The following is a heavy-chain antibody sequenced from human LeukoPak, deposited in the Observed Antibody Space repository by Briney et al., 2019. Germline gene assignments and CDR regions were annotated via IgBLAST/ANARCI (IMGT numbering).Heavy chain of an antibody. CDR2: ISAYNGNT. CDR3: ARDQFLGYCCGGSCYKGWFDP. D-gene: IGHD2-15*01. CDR1: GYAFTSYG. J-gene: IGHJ5*02. V-gene: IGHV1-18*01. Sequence: GASVKVSCKASGYAFTSYGISWVRPAPGQGLEWMGWISAYNGNTNYAQKLQGRVTMTTDTSTSTAYMELRSLRSDDTAVYYCARDQFLGYCCGGSCYKGWFDPWGQGTLVTVSS.